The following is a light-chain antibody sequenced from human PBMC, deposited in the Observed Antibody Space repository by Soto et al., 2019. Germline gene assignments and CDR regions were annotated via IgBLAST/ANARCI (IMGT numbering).Light chain of an antibody. J-gene: IGKJ4*01. V-gene: IGKV3-15*01. CDR2: GAS. CDR1: QRISST. CDR3: QQYNNWPPLT. Sequence: EIVMTQSPATLSVSPGDGATLSCRASQRISSTLAWYQQKPGQAHRLLIYGASTRATDIPARFSGSGSGTEFTLTISSLQSEDFAVYYCQQYNNWPPLTFGGGTKVEIK.